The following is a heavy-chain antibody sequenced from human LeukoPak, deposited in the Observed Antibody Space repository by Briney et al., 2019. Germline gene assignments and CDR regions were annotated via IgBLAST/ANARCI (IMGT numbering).Heavy chain of an antibody. V-gene: IGHV4-59*01. Sequence: SETLSLTCAVSGGSIGSYDWSWIRQPPGKGLEWIGYIYYSGSTKYNPSLKSRSTIIVDTSTNHFSQQLSPFTAADTAVYYCARSSHIAAAGTGPYYYYYYYMDVWGKGTTVTVSS. CDR1: GGSIGSYD. J-gene: IGHJ6*03. CDR2: IYYSGST. CDR3: ARSSHIAAAGTGPYYYYYYYMDV. D-gene: IGHD6-13*01.